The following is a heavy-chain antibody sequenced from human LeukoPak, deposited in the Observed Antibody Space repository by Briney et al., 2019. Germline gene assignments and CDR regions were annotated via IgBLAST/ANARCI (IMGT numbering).Heavy chain of an antibody. V-gene: IGHV3-23*01. CDR2: ISGSGGST. J-gene: IGHJ3*02. Sequence: GGSLRLSCAASGFTFSSYAMSWVRQAPGKGLEWVSAISGSGGSTYYADSVKGRFTISRDNAKNTLYLQMNSLRAEDTAVYYCARPDIVVVVAATGYAFDIWGQGTMVTVSS. D-gene: IGHD2-15*01. CDR3: ARPDIVVVVAATGYAFDI. CDR1: GFTFSSYA.